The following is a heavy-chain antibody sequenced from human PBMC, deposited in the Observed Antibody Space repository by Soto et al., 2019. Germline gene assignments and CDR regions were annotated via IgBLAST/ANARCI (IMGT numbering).Heavy chain of an antibody. D-gene: IGHD2-2*01. CDR3: ARGSQFLPAGPVRREAYYGLDV. J-gene: IGHJ6*02. CDR2: ISEDGAYQ. V-gene: IGHV3-30*04. CDR1: GFNFKSYI. Sequence: QVQVVESGGGVVQPAKSLRLSCAASGFNFKSYIMHWVRQAPGKGLEWVALISEDGAYQQYADSVKGRFSISRDQNKDTLFLQMSNLRPDDTAVYYCARGSQFLPAGPVRREAYYGLDVWGQGTTVTVSS.